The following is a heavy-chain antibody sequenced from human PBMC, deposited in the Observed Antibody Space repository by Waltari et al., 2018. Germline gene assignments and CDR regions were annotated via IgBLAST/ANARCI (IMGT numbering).Heavy chain of an antibody. D-gene: IGHD6-19*01. CDR1: GLTFSTPA. CDR3: AKDRDSSGWYRFDY. Sequence: EVQLLESGGGLVQPGGSLRLSGAASGLTFSTPAMNWVRQAPGKGREWVSVISGSGGSTYYADSVKGRFAISRDNSKNTLYLQMNSLRAEDTAVYYCAKDRDSSGWYRFDYWGQGTLVTVSS. J-gene: IGHJ4*02. V-gene: IGHV3-23*01. CDR2: ISGSGGST.